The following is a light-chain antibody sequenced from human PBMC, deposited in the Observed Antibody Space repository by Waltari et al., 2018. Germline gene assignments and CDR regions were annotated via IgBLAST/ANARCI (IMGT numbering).Light chain of an antibody. CDR3: AAWDDSLNGRV. Sequence: QSGLTQPPSASGTPGQRVTISCSGSSSTSGRHNVPWYQHLPGTAPKLLIYSNNQRPPGVPDRFSGSKSGTSASLAISGLQSEDEAVYYCAAWDDSLNGRVFGGGTKLTVV. V-gene: IGLV1-44*01. J-gene: IGLJ2*01. CDR1: SSTSGRHN. CDR2: SNN.